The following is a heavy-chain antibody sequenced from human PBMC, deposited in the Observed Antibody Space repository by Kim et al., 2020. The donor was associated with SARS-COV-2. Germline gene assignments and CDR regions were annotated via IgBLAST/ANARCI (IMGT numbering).Heavy chain of an antibody. CDR1: GGSISSYY. V-gene: IGHV4-59*01. Sequence: SETLSLTCTVSGGSISSYYWSWIRQPPGKGLEWIGYIYYSGSTNYNPSLKSRVTISVDTSKNQFSLKLSSVTAADTAVYYCARSRPSLAIFGVAARRYY. J-gene: IGHJ4*01. CDR3: ARSRPSLAIFGVAARRYY. D-gene: IGHD3-3*01. CDR2: IYYSGST.